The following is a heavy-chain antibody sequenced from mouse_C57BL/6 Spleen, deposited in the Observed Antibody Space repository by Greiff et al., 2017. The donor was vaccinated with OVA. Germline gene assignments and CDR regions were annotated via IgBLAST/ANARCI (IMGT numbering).Heavy chain of an antibody. Sequence: EVQLQQSGPELVKPGASVKISCKASGYTFTDYYMNWVKQSHGKSLEWIGDINPNNGGTSYNQKFKGKATLTVDKSSSTAYMELRSLTSEDSAVYYCAAVFDYWGQGTTLTVSS. V-gene: IGHV1-26*01. CDR1: GYTFTDYY. J-gene: IGHJ2*01. CDR2: INPNNGGT. CDR3: AAVFDY.